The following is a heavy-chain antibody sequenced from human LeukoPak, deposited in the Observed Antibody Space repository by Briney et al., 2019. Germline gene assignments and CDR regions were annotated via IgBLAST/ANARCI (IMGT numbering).Heavy chain of an antibody. CDR3: AKDRGYYDSSVRELDY. D-gene: IGHD3-22*01. J-gene: IGHJ4*02. V-gene: IGHV3-30*18. CDR2: ISYDGSNK. CDR1: GFTFSSYG. Sequence: GRSLRLSCAASGFTFSSYGMHWVRQAPGKGLEWVAVISYDGSNKYYADSVKGRFTISRDNSKNTLYLQMNSLRAEDTAVCYCAKDRGYYDSSVRELDYWGQGTLVTVSS.